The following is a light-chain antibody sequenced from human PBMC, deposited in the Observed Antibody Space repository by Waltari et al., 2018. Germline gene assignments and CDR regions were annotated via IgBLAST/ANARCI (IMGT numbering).Light chain of an antibody. CDR3: QHYLRLPVT. CDR1: QSVSRA. J-gene: IGKJ1*01. V-gene: IGKV3-20*01. CDR2: GAS. Sequence: IVLTQSPRPLPLSLGERATVSCRASQSVSRALAWYQQKPGQAPRLLIYGASTRATGIPDRFSGSGSGTDFSLTISRLEPDDFAVYYCQHYLRLPVTFGQGTTVEI.